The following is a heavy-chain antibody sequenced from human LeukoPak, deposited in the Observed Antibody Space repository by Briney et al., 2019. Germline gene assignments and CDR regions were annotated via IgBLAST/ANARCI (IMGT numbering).Heavy chain of an antibody. CDR3: AKDLDGSGSYFDY. Sequence: GGSLRLSCAASGFTFSSYAMSWVRQAPGRGLEWVSAISGSGGSTYYADSVKGRFTISRDNSKNTLYLQMNSLRAEDTAVYYCAKDLDGSGSYFDYWGQGTLVTVSS. D-gene: IGHD3-10*01. CDR1: GFTFSSYA. CDR2: ISGSGGST. V-gene: IGHV3-23*01. J-gene: IGHJ4*02.